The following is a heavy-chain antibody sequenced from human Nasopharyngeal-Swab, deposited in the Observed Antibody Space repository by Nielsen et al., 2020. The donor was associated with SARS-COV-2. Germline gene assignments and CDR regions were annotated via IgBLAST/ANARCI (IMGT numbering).Heavy chain of an antibody. D-gene: IGHD4-23*01. J-gene: IGHJ4*02. V-gene: IGHV4-30-4*01. CDR3: ARGPSAVVTPMGAGGFDY. CDR2: IYYSGST. Sequence: WIRQPPGKGLEWIGYIYYSGSTNYNPSPKSRVTISVDTSKNQFSLKLSSVTAADTAVYYCARGPSAVVTPMGAGGFDYWGQGTLVTVSS.